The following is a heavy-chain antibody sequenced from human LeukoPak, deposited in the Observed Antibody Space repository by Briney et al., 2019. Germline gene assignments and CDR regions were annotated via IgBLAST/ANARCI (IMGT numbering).Heavy chain of an antibody. CDR3: ARDIVVAFDY. Sequence: GGSLRLSCAASGFIFSCHGMNWVRQAPGKGLEWVSSISSSSSYIYYADSVKGRFTISRDNAKNSLYLQMNSLRAEDTAVYYCARDIVVAFDYWGQGTLVTVSS. CDR1: GFIFSCHG. V-gene: IGHV3-21*01. J-gene: IGHJ4*02. CDR2: ISSSSSYI. D-gene: IGHD2-21*01.